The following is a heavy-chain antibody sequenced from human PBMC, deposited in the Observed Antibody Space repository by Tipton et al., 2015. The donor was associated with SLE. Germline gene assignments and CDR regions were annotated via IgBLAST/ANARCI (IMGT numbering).Heavy chain of an antibody. CDR1: GGSISSYY. J-gene: IGHJ6*03. D-gene: IGHD3-3*01. CDR2: IYYSGST. V-gene: IGHV4-59*06. CDR3: AREVRGTIFGVVIQRYMDV. Sequence: TLSLTCTVSGGSISSYYWSWIRQPAGKGLEWIGYIYYSGSTYYNPSLKSRVTISVDTSKNQFSLKLSSVTAADTAVYYCAREVRGTIFGVVIQRYMDVWGKGTTVTVSS.